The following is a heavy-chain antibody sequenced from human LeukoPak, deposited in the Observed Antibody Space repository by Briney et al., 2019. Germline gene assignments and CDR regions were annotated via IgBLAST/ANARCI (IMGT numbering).Heavy chain of an antibody. CDR3: AREVSRSRDY. CDR2: INPNSGVT. D-gene: IGHD1-14*01. Sequence: SVKVSCKASGYTFTRYYLHWVRQAPGQGLEWMGWINPNSGVTNYAQKFQGRVTLTRDTSITTAYMELSRLNSDDTAVYYCAREVSRSRDYWGQGTLVTVSS. V-gene: IGHV1-2*02. CDR1: GYTFTRYY. J-gene: IGHJ4*02.